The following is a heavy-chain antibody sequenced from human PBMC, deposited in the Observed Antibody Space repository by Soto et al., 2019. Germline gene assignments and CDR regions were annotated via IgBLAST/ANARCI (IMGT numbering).Heavy chain of an antibody. CDR3: ARDLGQQLLDY. CDR1: GYTFTSYA. CDR2: INAGNGNT. D-gene: IGHD6-13*01. Sequence: GASVKVSCKASGYTFTSYAMHWVRQAPGQRLEWMGWINAGNGNTKYSQKFQGRVTITRDTSASTAYMELRSLRSDDTAVYYCARDLGQQLLDYWGQGTLVTVSS. J-gene: IGHJ4*02. V-gene: IGHV1-3*01.